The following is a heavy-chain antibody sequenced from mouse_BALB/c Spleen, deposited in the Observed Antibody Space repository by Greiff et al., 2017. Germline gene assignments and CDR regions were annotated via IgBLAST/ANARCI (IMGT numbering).Heavy chain of an antibody. CDR1: GFTFSSFG. V-gene: IGHV5-17*02. Sequence: LKESGGGLVQPGGSRKLSCAASGFTFSSFGMHWVRQAPEKGLEWVAYISSGSSTIYYADTVKGRFTISRDNPKNTLFLQMTSLRSEDTAMYYCAIYYYAMDYWGQGTSVTVSS. CDR3: AIYYYAMDY. J-gene: IGHJ4*01. CDR2: ISSGSSTI.